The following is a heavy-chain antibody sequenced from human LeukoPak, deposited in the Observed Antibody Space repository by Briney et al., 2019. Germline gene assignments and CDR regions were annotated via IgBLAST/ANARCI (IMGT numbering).Heavy chain of an antibody. CDR3: AKDISAVATIASFDY. V-gene: IGHV3-11*01. D-gene: IGHD5-12*01. CDR2: ISGGLSTI. J-gene: IGHJ4*02. Sequence: GGSLRLSCAASGFTFSDYYMSWIRQAPGKGLEWVSYISGGLSTIYYADSVKGRFTISRDNAKNSLYLQMNSLRAEDTALYYCAKDISAVATIASFDYWGQGTLVTVSS. CDR1: GFTFSDYY.